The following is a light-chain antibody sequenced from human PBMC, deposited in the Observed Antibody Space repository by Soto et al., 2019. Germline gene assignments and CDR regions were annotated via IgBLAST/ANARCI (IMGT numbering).Light chain of an antibody. CDR3: AAWDDRLDVYV. CDR2: STS. CDR1: SSNIGSNT. V-gene: IGLV1-44*01. Sequence: QSVLTHPPSAAGTPGQIVAISCSGSSSNIGSNTVTGYQQLPGTAPKLLIYSTSQRSSGVPGRFSGSKSGASASLSISGLQSEDEADYYCAAWDDRLDVYVFGTGTQLTVL. J-gene: IGLJ1*01.